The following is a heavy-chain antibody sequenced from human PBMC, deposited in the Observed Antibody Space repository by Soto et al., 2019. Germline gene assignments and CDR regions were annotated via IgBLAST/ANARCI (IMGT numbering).Heavy chain of an antibody. CDR2: ISGSGIST. CDR1: GFTFSSYA. J-gene: IGHJ2*01. CDR3: AKEPVGPDWYFDL. Sequence: SGGFLRLSCAASGFTFSSYAMSWVRQAPGKGLEWVSGISGSGISTHYADSVKGRFTVSRDNSKNTLYLQMNSLRAEDTAVYNCAKEPVGPDWYFDLWGRGTLVTVSS. V-gene: IGHV3-23*01.